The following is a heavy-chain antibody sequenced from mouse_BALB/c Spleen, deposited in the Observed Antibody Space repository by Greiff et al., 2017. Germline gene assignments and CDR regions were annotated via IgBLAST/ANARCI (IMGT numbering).Heavy chain of an antibody. J-gene: IGHJ3*01. CDR2: ISDGGSYT. D-gene: IGHD1-1*01. CDR1: GFTFSDYY. Sequence: EVKVVESGGGLVKPGGSLKLSCAASGFTFSDYYMYWVRQTPEKRLEWVATISDGGSYTYYPDSVKGRFTISRDNAKNNLYLQMSSLKSEDTAMYYCAREYYGSRGSPWFAYWGQGTLVTVSA. V-gene: IGHV5-4*02. CDR3: AREYYGSRGSPWFAY.